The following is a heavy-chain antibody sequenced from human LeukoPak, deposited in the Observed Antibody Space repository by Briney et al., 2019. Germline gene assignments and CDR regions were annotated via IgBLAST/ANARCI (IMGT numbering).Heavy chain of an antibody. V-gene: IGHV4-61*02. CDR2: IYTRGST. CDR1: GGSISSGSYY. D-gene: IGHD5-24*01. J-gene: IGHJ4*02. Sequence: SETLSLTCTVSGGSISSGSYYWSWIRQPAGKGLEWIGRIYTRGSTNYNPSLKSRVTISVDTSKNQFSLKLSSVTAADTAVYYCAREPWLQLSVPLIDYWGQGTLVTVSS. CDR3: AREPWLQLSVPLIDY.